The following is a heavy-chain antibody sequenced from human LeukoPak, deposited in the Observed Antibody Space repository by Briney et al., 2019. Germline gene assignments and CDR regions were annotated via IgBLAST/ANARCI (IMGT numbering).Heavy chain of an antibody. CDR2: INPNSGNT. D-gene: IGHD3-10*01. J-gene: IGHJ6*03. Sequence: ASVKVSCKASGYTFTGYYMHWVRQAPGQGLEWMGWINPNSGNTGYAQKFQGRVTITRNTSISTAYMELSSLRSDDTAVYYCAWSGDTYYYGSGSYRATMDVWGKGTTVTVSS. V-gene: IGHV1-8*03. CDR1: GYTFTGYY. CDR3: AWSGDTYYYGSGSYRATMDV.